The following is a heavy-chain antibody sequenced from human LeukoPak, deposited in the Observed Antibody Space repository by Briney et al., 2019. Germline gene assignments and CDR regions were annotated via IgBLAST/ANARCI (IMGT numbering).Heavy chain of an antibody. CDR1: GFTFSTYW. J-gene: IGHJ4*02. Sequence: PGGSLRLSCAASGFTFSTYWMTWVRQAPGKGREWVANINQDGSEKYYVDSVRGRFTISRDNAKNSLYLQMNSLRAKDTAVYYCVRALRVVDYWGQGTLVTVSS. D-gene: IGHD5-12*01. CDR3: VRALRVVDY. V-gene: IGHV3-7*01. CDR2: INQDGSEK.